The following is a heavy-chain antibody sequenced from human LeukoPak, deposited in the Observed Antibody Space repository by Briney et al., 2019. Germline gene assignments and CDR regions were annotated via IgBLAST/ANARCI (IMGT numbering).Heavy chain of an antibody. CDR1: GGSISSYY. Sequence: SETLSLTCTVSGGSISSYYWSWIRQPAGKGLEWIGRIYTSGSTNYNPSLKSRVTISVDTSKNQFSLKLSSVTAADTAVYYCARQGVVPAAIYYYYYMDVWGKGTTVTVSS. D-gene: IGHD2-2*01. CDR2: IYTSGST. CDR3: ARQGVVPAAIYYYYYMDV. V-gene: IGHV4-4*07. J-gene: IGHJ6*03.